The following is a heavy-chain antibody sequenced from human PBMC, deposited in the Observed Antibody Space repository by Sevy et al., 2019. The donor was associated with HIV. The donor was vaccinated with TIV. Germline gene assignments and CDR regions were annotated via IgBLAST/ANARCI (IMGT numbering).Heavy chain of an antibody. D-gene: IGHD3-16*01. CDR1: GFSFSANW. CDR2: IKGDGSDK. CDR3: AHETFGRFES. J-gene: IGHJ4*02. Sequence: GGSLRLSCAASGFSFSANWMNWVLQAAGKGLEWVANIKGDGSDKHYVDSVEGRFTISRDNAKNVLYLQMNSLRVEDTAVYYCAHETFGRFESWGQGTLVTVSS. V-gene: IGHV3-7*01.